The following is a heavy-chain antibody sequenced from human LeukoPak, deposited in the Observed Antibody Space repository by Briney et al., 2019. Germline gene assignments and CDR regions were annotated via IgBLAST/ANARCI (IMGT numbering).Heavy chain of an antibody. CDR3: ARDCSGYCSSTSSKNYYYGMDV. V-gene: IGHV3-48*03. D-gene: IGHD2-2*01. J-gene: IGHJ6*02. CDR1: GFTFSSYE. CDR2: ISSSGSTI. Sequence: GGSLRLSCAASGFTFSSYEMNWVRQAPGKGLEWVSYISSSGSTIYYADSVKGRFTISRDKSKQTLYLQMNSLRSEDTAVYYCARDCSGYCSSTSSKNYYYGMDVWGQGTTVTVSS.